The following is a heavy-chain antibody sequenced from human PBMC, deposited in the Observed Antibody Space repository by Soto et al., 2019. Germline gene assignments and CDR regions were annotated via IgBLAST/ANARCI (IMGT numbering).Heavy chain of an antibody. CDR2: INPSGGST. Sequence: ASVKVSCKASGYTFTSYYMHWVRQAPGQGLEWMGIINPSGGSTSYAQKFQGRVTMTRDTSTSTVYMELSSLRSEDTAVYYCARDSRMVRVGLTMDGWGQGTTVTVS. J-gene: IGHJ6*02. CDR1: GYTFTSYY. V-gene: IGHV1-46*01. D-gene: IGHD3-10*01. CDR3: ARDSRMVRVGLTMDG.